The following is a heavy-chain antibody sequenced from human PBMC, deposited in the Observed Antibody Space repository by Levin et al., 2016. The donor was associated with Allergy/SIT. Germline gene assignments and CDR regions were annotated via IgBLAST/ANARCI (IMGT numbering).Heavy chain of an antibody. D-gene: IGHD2-15*01. Sequence: ASVKVSCKVSGYTLTDLSMHWVRQAPGKGLEWMGGRDPEDGDIFYAQNFQGRVTMTEDTSTDTAYLELSSLSSEDTAVYFCAIRILTTAPGRWFDPWGQGTLVTVSS. CDR3: AIRILTTAPGRWFDP. J-gene: IGHJ5*02. CDR1: GYTLTDLS. CDR2: RDPEDGDI. V-gene: IGHV1-24*01.